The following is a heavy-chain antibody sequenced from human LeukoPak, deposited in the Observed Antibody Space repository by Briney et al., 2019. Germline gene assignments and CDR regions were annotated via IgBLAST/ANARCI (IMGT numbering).Heavy chain of an antibody. CDR3: ARGPSERYYESSGYYYFDY. D-gene: IGHD3-22*01. J-gene: IGHJ4*02. V-gene: IGHV4-34*01. CDR1: GDSMTRYY. Sequence: SETLSLTCTVSGDSMTRYYWSFIRQPPGKGLEWIGEINYSGSTNYNPSLKSRVTISVDTSKNQFSLKLSSVTAADTAVYYCARGPSERYYESSGYYYFDYWGQGTLVAVSS. CDR2: INYSGST.